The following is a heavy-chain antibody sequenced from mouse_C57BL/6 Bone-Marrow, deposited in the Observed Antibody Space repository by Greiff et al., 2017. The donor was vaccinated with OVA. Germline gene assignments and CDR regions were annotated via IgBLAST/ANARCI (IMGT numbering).Heavy chain of an antibody. CDR3: AREDGYYSGFAY. CDR1: GYTFTSYW. D-gene: IGHD2-3*01. V-gene: IGHV1-55*01. J-gene: IGHJ3*01. Sequence: QVQLQQPGAELVKPGASVQMSCKASGYTFTSYWITWVKQRPGQGLEWIGDIYPGSGSTNYNEKFKGKATLTVDTSSSTAYMQLSSLTSEDSAVYYCAREDGYYSGFAYWGQGTLVTVSA. CDR2: IYPGSGST.